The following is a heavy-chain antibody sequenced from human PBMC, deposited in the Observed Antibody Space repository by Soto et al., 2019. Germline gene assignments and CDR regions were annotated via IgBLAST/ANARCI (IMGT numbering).Heavy chain of an antibody. J-gene: IGHJ4*02. Sequence: QVQLVQSGTEVKKPGSSVKVSCKASGGTFRNYPINWVRQAPGQGLEWMGSIFPLTDIPDYAQNFQARLTISADKSTSTGYMEFSSLTSDDTGMYFCERGPLVVLNYFESWGQGALVTVSS. CDR2: IFPLTDIP. CDR1: GGTFRNYP. V-gene: IGHV1-69*02. CDR3: ERGPLVVLNYFES.